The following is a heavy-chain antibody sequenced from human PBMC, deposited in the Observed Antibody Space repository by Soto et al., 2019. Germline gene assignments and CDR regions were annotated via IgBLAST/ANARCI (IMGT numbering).Heavy chain of an antibody. J-gene: IGHJ4*02. Sequence: EVQLVQSGGGVVRPGESLRLSCAASGFTFEDYGMTWVRQAPGKGLEWVSGINWNASTTSYADSVKGRFTVSRDNAKNSLFLQMNSLRAEDTTFYYCARRPPGNFDYWGQGTLVTVSS. CDR1: GFTFEDYG. CDR2: INWNASTT. CDR3: ARRPPGNFDY. D-gene: IGHD3-16*01. V-gene: IGHV3-20*04.